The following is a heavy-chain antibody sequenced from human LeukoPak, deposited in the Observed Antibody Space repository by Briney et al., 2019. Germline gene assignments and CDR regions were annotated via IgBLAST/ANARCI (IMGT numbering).Heavy chain of an antibody. Sequence: ASVKVPCKVSGYTLTELSMHWVRQAPGKGLEWMGGFDPEDGETIYAQKFQGRVTMTEDTSTDTAYMELSSLRSEDTAVYYCATDKSSTSSLYYFDYWGQGTLVTVSS. CDR2: FDPEDGET. D-gene: IGHD2-2*01. V-gene: IGHV1-24*01. CDR1: GYTLTELS. CDR3: ATDKSSTSSLYYFDY. J-gene: IGHJ4*02.